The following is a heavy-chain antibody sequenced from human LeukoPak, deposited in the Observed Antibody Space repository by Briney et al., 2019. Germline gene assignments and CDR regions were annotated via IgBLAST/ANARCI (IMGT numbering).Heavy chain of an antibody. CDR2: IYSDNT. CDR1: GFTVSSNS. V-gene: IGHV3-53*01. D-gene: IGHD4/OR15-4a*01. J-gene: IGHJ4*02. Sequence: GGPLRLSCTVSGFTVSSNSMSWVRQAPGKGLEWVSFIYSDNTHYSDSVKGRFTISRDNSKNTLYLQMNSLRAEDTAVYYCARRAGAYSHPYDYWGQGTLVTVSS. CDR3: ARRAGAYSHPYDY.